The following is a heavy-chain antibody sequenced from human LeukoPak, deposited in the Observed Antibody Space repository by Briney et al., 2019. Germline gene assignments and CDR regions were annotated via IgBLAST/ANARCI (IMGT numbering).Heavy chain of an antibody. D-gene: IGHD1-14*01. V-gene: IGHV1-58*01. CDR2: IVVGSGNT. J-gene: IGHJ4*02. CDR1: GFTFTSSA. Sequence: SVKVSCKASGFTFTSSAVQWVRQARGQGLEWIGWIVVGSGNTNYAQKFQERVTITRDMSTSTAYMELSSLRSEDTAVYYCASLSPHYKDGYYFDYWGQGTLVTVSS. CDR3: ASLSPHYKDGYYFDY.